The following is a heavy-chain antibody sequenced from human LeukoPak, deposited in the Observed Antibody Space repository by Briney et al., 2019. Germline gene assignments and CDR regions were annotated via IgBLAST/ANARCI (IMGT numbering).Heavy chain of an antibody. D-gene: IGHD6-13*01. CDR1: GGTFSSFA. J-gene: IGHJ6*03. V-gene: IGHV1-69*05. Sequence: GASVKVSCKASGGTFSSFAISWVRQAPGQGLEWMGGILPVFGTPNYAQKFQGRVTIITDESPSTAYMELSSLRFEDTAVYYCARHSSSWYNYMDVWDKGTTVTVSS. CDR2: ILPVFGTP. CDR3: ARHSSSWYNYMDV.